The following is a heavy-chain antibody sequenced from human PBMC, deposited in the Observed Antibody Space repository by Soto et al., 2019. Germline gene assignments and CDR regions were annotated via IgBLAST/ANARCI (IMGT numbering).Heavy chain of an antibody. V-gene: IGHV4-59*08. D-gene: IGHD6-13*01. CDR1: GGSISSYY. J-gene: IGHJ1*01. CDR3: ARHLAIAAAERYFHH. Sequence: SETLSLTCTVSGGSISSYYWSWIRQPPGKGLEWIGDIYNSGSTNYNPSLKSRVTISLDTSKNQFSLKLTSVTAADTAVYFCARHLAIAAAERYFHHWGQGTLVTVSS. CDR2: IYNSGST.